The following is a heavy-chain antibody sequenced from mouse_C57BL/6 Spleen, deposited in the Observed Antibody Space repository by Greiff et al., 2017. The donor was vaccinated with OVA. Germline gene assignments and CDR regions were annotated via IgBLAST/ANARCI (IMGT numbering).Heavy chain of an antibody. V-gene: IGHV1-64*01. CDR2: IHPNSGST. D-gene: IGHD1-1*01. Sequence: QVQLQQPGAELVKPGASVKLSCKASGYTFTSYWMHWVKQRPGQGLEWIGMIHPNSGSTNYNEKFKSKATLTVDKSSSTAYMQLSSLTSEDSAVYYCARSPLYYYGSSYVWYFDVWGTGTTVTVSS. J-gene: IGHJ1*03. CDR3: ARSPLYYYGSSYVWYFDV. CDR1: GYTFTSYW.